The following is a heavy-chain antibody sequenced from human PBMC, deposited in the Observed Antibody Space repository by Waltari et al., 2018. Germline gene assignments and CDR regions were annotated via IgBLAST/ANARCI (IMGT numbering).Heavy chain of an antibody. J-gene: IGHJ5*02. CDR1: GITFSGYW. D-gene: IGHD2-15*01. CDR2: INTDGSIT. CDR3: TRGVAEGFDP. V-gene: IGHV3-74*01. Sequence: EVQLVESGGDLVQPGGSLSLSCAASGITFSGYWMPWVRQAPGTGLVWVSRINTDGSITIYADSVRGRFTISRDNAKNTLYLQMNSLRVDDSAVYYCTRGVAEGFDPWGQGTLVTVSS.